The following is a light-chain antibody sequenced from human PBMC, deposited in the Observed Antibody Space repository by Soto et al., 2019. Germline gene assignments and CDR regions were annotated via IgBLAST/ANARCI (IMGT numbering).Light chain of an antibody. V-gene: IGKV3-20*01. CDR2: GAY. J-gene: IGKJ5*01. CDR3: QQYGSSPFT. CDR1: QSVSSSY. Sequence: EVRFRQAPGTLSLSPGEGDTLSCRASQSVSSSYLAWYQQKPCQAHRPIIYGAYTRATGITDRFSGSESGTAFTLTIRRLEPADFVVYYCQQYGSSPFTFGQGTRVEI.